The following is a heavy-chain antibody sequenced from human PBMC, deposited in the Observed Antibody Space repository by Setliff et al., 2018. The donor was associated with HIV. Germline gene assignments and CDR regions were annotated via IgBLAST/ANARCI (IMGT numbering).Heavy chain of an antibody. J-gene: IGHJ4*02. D-gene: IGHD2-2*02. CDR3: ARAYTSTWPSYFDY. CDR1: GFTVSSNY. Sequence: GGSLRLSCAASGFTVSSNYMNWVRQAPGKGLEWVSYISSSSTSKDYADSVKGRFTISRDNAKNSLYMEMDSLRAEDTAIYYCARAYTSTWPSYFDYWGLGTLVTVS. V-gene: IGHV3-48*04. CDR2: ISSSSTSK.